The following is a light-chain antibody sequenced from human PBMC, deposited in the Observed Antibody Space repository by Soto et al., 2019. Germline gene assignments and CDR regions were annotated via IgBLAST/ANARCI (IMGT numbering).Light chain of an antibody. CDR3: QSYDSTLSARYV. Sequence: QSVLTQPPAASGSPGQRATICWCGSNSNVGSDIVNCYQLLPGAAPEVLINTTNQRPSGVPERFSGSKSSTSASLAISGLQSEDEGDYYCQSYDSTLSARYVFGTGTKVTVL. CDR2: TTN. CDR1: NSNVGSDI. J-gene: IGLJ1*01. V-gene: IGLV1-44*01.